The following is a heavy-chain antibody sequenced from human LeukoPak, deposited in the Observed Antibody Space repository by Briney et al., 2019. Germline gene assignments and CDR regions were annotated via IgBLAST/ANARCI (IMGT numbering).Heavy chain of an antibody. J-gene: IGHJ4*02. D-gene: IGHD4-11*01. CDR3: AKDAQRGFDYSNSLEY. Sequence: PGGSLRLSCAASEFTFSHYGMHWVRQAPGKGLGWVAVVWHDGSNKYYADSVKGRFTISRDNSKNTLYLQMDSLRAEDTAVYYCAKDAQRGFDYSNSLEYWGQGTLVTVSS. V-gene: IGHV3-33*06. CDR2: VWHDGSNK. CDR1: EFTFSHYG.